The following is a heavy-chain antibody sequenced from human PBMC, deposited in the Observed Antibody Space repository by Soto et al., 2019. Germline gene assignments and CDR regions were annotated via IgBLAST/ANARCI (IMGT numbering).Heavy chain of an antibody. J-gene: IGHJ6*02. CDR1: GSTFTSYG. D-gene: IGHD3-22*01. CDR3: ARGGRHDSSGYYLPFSGMDV. Sequence: QVQLVQSGAEVKKPGASVKVSCKASGSTFTSYGISWVRQAPGQGLEWMGWISAYNGNTNYAQKLQGRVTMTTDTSTSTAYMELRSLRSDDTAVYYCARGGRHDSSGYYLPFSGMDVWGQGTTVTVSS. V-gene: IGHV1-18*01. CDR2: ISAYNGNT.